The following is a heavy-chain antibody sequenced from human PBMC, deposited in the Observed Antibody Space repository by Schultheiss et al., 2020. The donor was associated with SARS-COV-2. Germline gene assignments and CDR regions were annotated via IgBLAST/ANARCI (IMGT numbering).Heavy chain of an antibody. V-gene: IGHV3-48*04. J-gene: IGHJ4*02. D-gene: IGHD1-26*01. CDR1: GFAFSSYA. CDR2: ISSSGSTI. Sequence: GGSLRLSCAASGFAFSSYAMHWVRQVPGKGLEWVSYISSSGSTIYYADSVKGRFTISRDNAKNSLYLQMNSLRAEDTAVYYCARYGSSWYSGSYFDYWGQGTLVTVSS. CDR3: ARYGSSWYSGSYFDY.